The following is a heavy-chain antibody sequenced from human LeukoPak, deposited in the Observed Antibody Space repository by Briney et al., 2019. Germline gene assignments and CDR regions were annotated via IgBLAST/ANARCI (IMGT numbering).Heavy chain of an antibody. D-gene: IGHD3-10*01. J-gene: IGHJ6*03. Sequence: ASVKVSCKASGYTFTGYYMHWVRQAPGQGLEWMGWINPNSGGTNYAQKFQGRVTMTRDTSISTAYVELSRLRSDDTAVYYCASGVYYGSGSYFYYMDVWGKGTTVTVSS. CDR2: INPNSGGT. CDR1: GYTFTGYY. V-gene: IGHV1-2*02. CDR3: ASGVYYGSGSYFYYMDV.